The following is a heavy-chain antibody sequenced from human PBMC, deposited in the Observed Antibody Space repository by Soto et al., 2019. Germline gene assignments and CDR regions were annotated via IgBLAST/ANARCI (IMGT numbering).Heavy chain of an antibody. J-gene: IGHJ2*01. D-gene: IGHD2-15*01. Sequence: ASVKVSCKASGGTFSSYTISWVRQAPGQGLEWMGRIIPILGIANYAQKFQGRVTITADKSTSTAYMELSSLRSEDTAVYYCARSIYCSGGSCYSYWYFDLWGRGTLVTVSS. CDR3: ARSIYCSGGSCYSYWYFDL. CDR2: IIPILGIA. V-gene: IGHV1-69*02. CDR1: GGTFSSYT.